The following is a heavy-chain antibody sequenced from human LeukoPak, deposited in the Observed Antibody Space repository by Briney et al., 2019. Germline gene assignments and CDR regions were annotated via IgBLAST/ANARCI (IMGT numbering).Heavy chain of an antibody. CDR1: GFTLSGYA. CDR3: AKVAYNWISYGPFDY. Sequence: GGSLRLSCVVSGFTLSGYAMTWVRQAPGQGLAWVSSISGSGSSTYYADSVKGRFTISRDNSKNSLYLQMNSLRAEDTALYYCAKVAYNWISYGPFDYWGQGTLVTVSS. J-gene: IGHJ4*02. D-gene: IGHD1-20*01. CDR2: ISGSGSST. V-gene: IGHV3-23*01.